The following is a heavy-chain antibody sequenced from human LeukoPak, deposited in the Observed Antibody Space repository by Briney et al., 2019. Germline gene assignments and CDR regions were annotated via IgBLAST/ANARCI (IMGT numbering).Heavy chain of an antibody. D-gene: IGHD3-10*01. CDR2: IYTSGGI. CDR1: GGSISNYY. CDR3: ARQGSGSYYNIDY. J-gene: IGHJ4*02. Sequence: PSETLSLTCTVSGGSISNYYWSWIRQPAGKGLEWIGRIYTSGGINYNPSLKSRVTMSVDTSKNQFSLKLSSVTAADTAMYYCARQGSGSYYNIDYWGQGTLVTVSS. V-gene: IGHV4-4*07.